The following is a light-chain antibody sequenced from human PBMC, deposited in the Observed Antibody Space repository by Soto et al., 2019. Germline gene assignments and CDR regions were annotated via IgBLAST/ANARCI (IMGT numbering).Light chain of an antibody. V-gene: IGLV2-11*01. CDR3: CSYAGSYTFGVV. J-gene: IGLJ2*01. Sequence: QSALTQPRSVSGSPGQSVTISCTGTSSDVGGYNYVSWYQQHPGKAPKLMIYDVSKRPSGVPDRFSGSKSGNTASLTISGLQAEDEADYYCCSYAGSYTFGVVFGLGTKLIVL. CDR1: SSDVGGYNY. CDR2: DVS.